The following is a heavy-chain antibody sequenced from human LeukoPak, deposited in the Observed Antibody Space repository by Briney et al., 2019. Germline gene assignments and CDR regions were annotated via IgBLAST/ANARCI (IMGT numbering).Heavy chain of an antibody. D-gene: IGHD5-12*01. V-gene: IGHV1-18*01. CDR3: ARVATPLNFDY. J-gene: IGHJ4*02. CDR1: GYTFPHQG. CDR2: ISAYNGNT. Sequence: GSSVKVSRKASGYTFPHQGIRRVRQAPAHGLEWMGWISAYNGNTNYAQKLQGRVTMTTDTSTSTAYMELRSLRSDDTAVYYCARVATPLNFDYWGQGTLVTVSS.